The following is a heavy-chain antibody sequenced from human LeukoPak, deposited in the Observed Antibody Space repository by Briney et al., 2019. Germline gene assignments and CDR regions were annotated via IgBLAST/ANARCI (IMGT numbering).Heavy chain of an antibody. D-gene: IGHD3-22*01. CDR3: ATDYYDSSGYYYGSNWFDP. CDR1: GFTFSNSA. CDR2: IVVGSGNT. Sequence: SVTVSCTASGFTFSNSAVQWLRQPRGQRLEWIGWIVVGSGNTNYAQKFQERVTITRDMSTSTAYMELSSLRSEDTAVYYCATDYYDSSGYYYGSNWFDPWGQGTLVTVSS. J-gene: IGHJ5*02. V-gene: IGHV1-58*01.